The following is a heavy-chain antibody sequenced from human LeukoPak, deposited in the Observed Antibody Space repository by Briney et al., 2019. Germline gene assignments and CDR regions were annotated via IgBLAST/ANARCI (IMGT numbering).Heavy chain of an antibody. D-gene: IGHD1-1*01. J-gene: IGHJ6*02. V-gene: IGHV3-48*03. Sequence: AGGSLRLSCAASGFTFSNYEVNWVRQAPGKGLERVATSSLDYADSVRGRFTISRDNATNSVLLQMNSLRAEDTAVYYCARAWVQRHSRRFGMDVWGQGTTVTVSS. CDR3: ARAWVQRHSRRFGMDV. CDR2: TSSL. CDR1: GFTFSNYE.